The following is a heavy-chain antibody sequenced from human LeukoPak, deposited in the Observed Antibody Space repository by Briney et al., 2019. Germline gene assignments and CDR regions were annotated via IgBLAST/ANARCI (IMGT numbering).Heavy chain of an antibody. CDR1: GFTFSSYA. J-gene: IGHJ4*02. CDR2: ISGSGGST. V-gene: IGHV3-23*01. Sequence: GGSLRLSCAASGFTFSSYAMSWVRQAPGKGLEWVSAISGSGGSTYYADSVKGRFTISRDNSKNTLYLQMNSLRAEDTAVYYCVRGDPLAFHFDYWGQGTLVTVSS. CDR3: VRGDPLAFHFDY. D-gene: IGHD3-3*02.